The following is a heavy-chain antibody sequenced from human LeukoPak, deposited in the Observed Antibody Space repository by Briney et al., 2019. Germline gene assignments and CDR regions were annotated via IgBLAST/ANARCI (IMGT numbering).Heavy chain of an antibody. J-gene: IGHJ4*02. V-gene: IGHV1-69*04. CDR1: GYTFTSYG. Sequence: SVKVSCKASGYTFTSYGISWVRQAPGQGLEWMGRIIPILGIANYAQKFQGRVTITADKSTSTAYMELRSLRSDDTAVYYCARDQGIVATIDYWGQGTLVTVSS. CDR3: ARDQGIVATIDY. D-gene: IGHD5-12*01. CDR2: IIPILGIA.